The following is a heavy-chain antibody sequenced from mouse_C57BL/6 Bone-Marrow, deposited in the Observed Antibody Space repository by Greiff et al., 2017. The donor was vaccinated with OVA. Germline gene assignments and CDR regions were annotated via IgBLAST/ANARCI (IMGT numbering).Heavy chain of an antibody. D-gene: IGHD2-3*01. CDR1: GYTFTSYG. Sequence: QVQLQQPGAELVKPGASVKLSCKASGYTFTSYGISWVKQRTGQGLEWIGEIYPRSGNTYYNEKFKGKATLTADKSSSTAYMELRSLTSEDSAVYFCARGGGYSYAMDYWGQGTSVTVSS. V-gene: IGHV1-81*01. CDR2: IYPRSGNT. J-gene: IGHJ4*01. CDR3: ARGGGYSYAMDY.